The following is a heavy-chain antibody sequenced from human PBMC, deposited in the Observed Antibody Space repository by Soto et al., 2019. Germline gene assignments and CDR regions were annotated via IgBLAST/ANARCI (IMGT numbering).Heavy chain of an antibody. J-gene: IGHJ6*02. V-gene: IGHV1-69*01. CDR3: ASSAGLDHLLNYYGLNV. D-gene: IGHD6-13*01. CDR2: IIPVLGTP. CDR1: GGTFTSTA. Sequence: QVLLVQSSAEVKKPGSSVKVSCKASGGTFTSTAFSWVRQAPGQGLEWMGGIIPVLGTPNYAQKFQARLTVTAAASTTTVYMELSSLRSDDTAVYYCASSAGLDHLLNYYGLNVWGQGTTVTVSS.